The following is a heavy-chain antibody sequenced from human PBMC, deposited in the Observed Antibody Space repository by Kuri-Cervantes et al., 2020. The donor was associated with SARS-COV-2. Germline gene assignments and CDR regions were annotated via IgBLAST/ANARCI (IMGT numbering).Heavy chain of an antibody. D-gene: IGHD4-11*01. V-gene: IGHV3-23*01. CDR1: GFTFSSYA. CDR3: AKDTDYTHDY. Sequence: GESLKISCAASGFTFSSYAMSWVRQAPGKGLEWVSAISGSGGSTYYADSVKGRFTISRGNSKNTLYLQMNSLRAEDTAVYYCAKDTDYTHDYWGQGTLVTVSS. J-gene: IGHJ4*02. CDR2: ISGSGGST.